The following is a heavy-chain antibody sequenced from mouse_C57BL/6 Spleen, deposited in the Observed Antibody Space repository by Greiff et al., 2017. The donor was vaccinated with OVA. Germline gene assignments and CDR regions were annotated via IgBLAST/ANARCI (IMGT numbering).Heavy chain of an antibody. CDR3: ARVVIATVVADYFDY. CDR1: GYTFTSYG. CDR2: IYPRSGNT. V-gene: IGHV1-81*01. Sequence: VQLQQSGAELARPGASVKLSCKASGYTFTSYGISWVKQRTGQGLEWIGEIYPRSGNTYYNEKFKGKATLTADKSSSTAYMELRSLTSEDSAVYFCARVVIATVVADYFDYWGQGTTLTVSS. D-gene: IGHD1-1*01. J-gene: IGHJ2*01.